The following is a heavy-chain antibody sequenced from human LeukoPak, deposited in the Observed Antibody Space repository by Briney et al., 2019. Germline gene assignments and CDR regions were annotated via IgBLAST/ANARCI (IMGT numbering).Heavy chain of an antibody. CDR3: VTESPRFLNWLDQNA. V-gene: IGHV1-24*01. Sequence: ASVKVSCKVSGYTLNQLSMHWVRQAPGKGLEWMGGFDPEDGETIYAQKFQGRVTMTEDTSTDTAYMELNSLRAEDTAVYYCVTESPRFLNWLDQNAWGQGTQVTVSS. D-gene: IGHD3-9*01. CDR2: FDPEDGET. J-gene: IGHJ4*02. CDR1: GYTLNQLS.